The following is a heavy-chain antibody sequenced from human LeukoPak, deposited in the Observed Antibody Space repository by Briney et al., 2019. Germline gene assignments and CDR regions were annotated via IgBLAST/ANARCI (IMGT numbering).Heavy chain of an antibody. CDR3: ARAAYYDFWSGYYDRENWFDP. D-gene: IGHD3-3*01. J-gene: IGHJ5*02. CDR1: GGSISSYY. V-gene: IGHV4-59*01. Sequence: PSETLSLTCTVSGGSISSYYWGWIRQPPGKGLEWIGYIYYSGSTNYNPSLKSRVTISVDTSKNQFSLKLSSVTAADTAVYYCARAAYYDFWSGYYDRENWFDPWGQGTLVTVSS. CDR2: IYYSGST.